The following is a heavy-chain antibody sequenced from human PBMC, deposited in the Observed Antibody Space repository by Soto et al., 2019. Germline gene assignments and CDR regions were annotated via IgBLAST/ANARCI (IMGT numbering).Heavy chain of an antibody. J-gene: IGHJ5*02. CDR1: GGSITNYY. D-gene: IGHD2-2*01. CDR3: ARGTVSSTSCCHIHP. V-gene: IGHV4-59*01. Sequence: SETLSLTCTVSGGSITNYYWHWIRQSPGTGLEWIGYIYYSGSTSYNPSLKSRVTISLDTSKNQFSLNLNSVTTADTAVYYCARGTVSSTSCCHIHPWGQGTLVTVSS. CDR2: IYYSGST.